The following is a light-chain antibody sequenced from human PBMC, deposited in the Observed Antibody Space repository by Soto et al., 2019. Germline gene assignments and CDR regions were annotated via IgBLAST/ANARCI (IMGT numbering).Light chain of an antibody. CDR2: TAS. J-gene: IGKJ4*01. CDR1: QGIRSE. CDR3: IQDYNYPLT. V-gene: IGKV1-6*01. Sequence: IQMTQTPSTLSASVGDRVTVTCRASQGIRSELGWYQQKAGKAPILLIYTASTLQSGVPSRFSGSGSGTGFTLTISSLQPEDFATYYCIQDYNYPLTFGGGTKVDI.